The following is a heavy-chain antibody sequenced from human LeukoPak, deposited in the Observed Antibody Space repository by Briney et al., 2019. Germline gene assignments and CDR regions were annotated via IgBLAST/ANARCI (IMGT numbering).Heavy chain of an antibody. Sequence: SETLSLTCTVSGGSISSYYWSWIRQPPGKGLEWIGYIYYSGSTNYNPSLKSRVTISVDTSRNQFSLKLSSETAADTAVYYCARTGVGYGDQPIDYWGQGTLVTVSS. CDR2: IYYSGST. CDR3: ARTGVGYGDQPIDY. CDR1: GGSISSYY. V-gene: IGHV4-59*08. D-gene: IGHD4-17*01. J-gene: IGHJ4*02.